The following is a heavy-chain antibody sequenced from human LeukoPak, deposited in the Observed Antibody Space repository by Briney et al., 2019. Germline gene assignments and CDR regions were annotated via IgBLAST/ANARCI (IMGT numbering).Heavy chain of an antibody. J-gene: IGHJ5*02. Sequence: SVKVSCKASGGTFSSYAISWVRQAPGQGLEWMGRIIPILGIANYAQKFQGRVTITADKSTSTAYMELSSLRSDDTAVYYCARDRARRWFDPWGQGTLVTVSS. CDR2: IIPILGIA. CDR3: ARDRARRWFDP. CDR1: GGTFSSYA. V-gene: IGHV1-69*04.